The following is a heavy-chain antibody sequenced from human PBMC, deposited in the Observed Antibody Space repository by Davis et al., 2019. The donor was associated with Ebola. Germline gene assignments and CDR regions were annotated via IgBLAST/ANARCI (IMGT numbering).Heavy chain of an antibody. J-gene: IGHJ6*02. CDR1: GFTFSSYA. V-gene: IGHV3-9*01. CDR3: AKDSSSSGYYYYGMDV. D-gene: IGHD6-6*01. CDR2: ISWNSGSI. Sequence: SLKISCAASGFTFSSYAMSWVRQAPGKGLEWVSGISWNSGSIGYADSVKGRFTISRDNAKNSLYLQMNSLRAEDTALYYCAKDSSSSGYYYYGMDVWGQGTTVTVSS.